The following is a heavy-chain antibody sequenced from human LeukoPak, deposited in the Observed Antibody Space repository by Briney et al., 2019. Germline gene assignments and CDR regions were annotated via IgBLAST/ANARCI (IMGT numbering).Heavy chain of an antibody. CDR1: GFTLGDYG. V-gene: IGHV3-49*04. D-gene: IGHD6-19*01. CDR2: IRSKTYGGTA. J-gene: IGHJ4*02. CDR3: TRDIAGAPANFDY. Sequence: GGSRRLSSTASGFTLGDYGMSWVRQAPGKGLEWVGLIRSKTYGGTAEYAASVNGRFTISRDDSKSIAYQQMNSLKTEDTAVYYCTRDIAGAPANFDYWGQGTLVTVSS.